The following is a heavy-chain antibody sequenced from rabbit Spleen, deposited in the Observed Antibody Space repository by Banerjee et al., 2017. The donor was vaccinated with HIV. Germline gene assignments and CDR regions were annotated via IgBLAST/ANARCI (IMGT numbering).Heavy chain of an antibody. J-gene: IGHJ4*01. CDR2: IDTNDGDT. V-gene: IGHV1S47*01. CDR3: VREVAAKFSL. Sequence: LEESGGGLVKPGGTLTLTCTVSGFSFSSNWICWVRQAPGKGLEWIACIDTNDGDTDYANWVNGRFTISSHNAQNTLFLQLNGLTAADTATYFCVREVAAKFSLWGPGTLVTVS. CDR1: GFSFSSNW. D-gene: IGHD4-1*01.